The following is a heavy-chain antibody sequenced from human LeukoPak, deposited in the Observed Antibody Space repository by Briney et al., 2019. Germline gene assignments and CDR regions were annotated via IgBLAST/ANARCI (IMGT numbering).Heavy chain of an antibody. D-gene: IGHD2-8*01. CDR3: ARGRAIVLMVYALDY. CDR1: GDSISRYH. J-gene: IGHJ4*02. V-gene: IGHV4-59*01. CDR2: IFYSGST. Sequence: SETLSLTCTVSGDSISRYHWSWIRQPPGKGLEWIGYIFYSGSTNYNPSLESRVTISVDTSKNQFSLKLSSVTAADTAVYYCARGRAIVLMVYALDYWGQGTLVTVSS.